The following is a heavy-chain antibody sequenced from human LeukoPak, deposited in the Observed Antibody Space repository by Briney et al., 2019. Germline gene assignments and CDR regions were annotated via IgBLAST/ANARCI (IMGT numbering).Heavy chain of an antibody. J-gene: IGHJ6*02. CDR2: ISGSGGST. CDR3: ARDRPERNYYYDSRGYFYGMDV. D-gene: IGHD3-22*01. Sequence: GGSLRLSCAASGFTFSSYAMSRVRQAPGKGLEWVSAISGSGGSTYYADSVKGRFTISRDNSKNTLYLQMNSLRAEDTAVYYCARDRPERNYYYDSRGYFYGMDVWGQGTTVTVSS. CDR1: GFTFSSYA. V-gene: IGHV3-23*01.